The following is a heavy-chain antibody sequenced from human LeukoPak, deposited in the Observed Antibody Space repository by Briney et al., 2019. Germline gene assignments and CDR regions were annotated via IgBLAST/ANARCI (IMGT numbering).Heavy chain of an antibody. CDR3: ARGIWFGESKYYYYYYYMDV. Sequence: SETLSLTCTVSGGSISSYYWSWIRQPPGKGLEWIGYICYSGSTNYNPSLKSRVTISVDTSKNQFSLKLSSVTAADTAVYYCARGIWFGESKYYYYYYYMDVWGKGTTVTISS. CDR2: ICYSGST. CDR1: GGSISSYY. J-gene: IGHJ6*03. D-gene: IGHD3-10*01. V-gene: IGHV4-59*01.